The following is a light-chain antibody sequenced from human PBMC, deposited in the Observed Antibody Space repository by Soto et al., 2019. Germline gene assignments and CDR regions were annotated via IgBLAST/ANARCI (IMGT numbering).Light chain of an antibody. CDR1: SSDVGGYNS. CDR2: DVS. V-gene: IGLV2-11*01. Sequence: QSVLTQPRSVSGSPGQSVTISCTGTSSDVGGYNSVSWYQQHPATAPKLIIYDVSKRPSGVPDRFSGSKSGNTASLTISGLQAEDEAYYYCGSYAGTCNLFGGGTKLTVL. J-gene: IGLJ3*02. CDR3: GSYAGTCNL.